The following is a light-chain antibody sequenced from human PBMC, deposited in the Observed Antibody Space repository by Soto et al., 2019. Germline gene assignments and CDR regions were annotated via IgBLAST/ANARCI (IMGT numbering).Light chain of an antibody. CDR3: QQRSNWRT. J-gene: IGKJ5*01. CDR2: DAS. Sequence: EIVLTQSPATLSLSPGERATLSCRASQSVSSYLAWYQQKPGQAPRLLIYDASTRATGIPARFSGSGSGTDFTLTICSLETEDFAVYYCQQRSNWRTFAQGTRLET. CDR1: QSVSSY. V-gene: IGKV3-11*01.